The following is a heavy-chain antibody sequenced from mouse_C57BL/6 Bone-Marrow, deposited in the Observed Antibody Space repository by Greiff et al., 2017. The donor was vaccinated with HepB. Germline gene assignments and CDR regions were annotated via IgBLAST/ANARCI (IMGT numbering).Heavy chain of an antibody. CDR1: GFSLTSYG. CDR2: IWSDGST. Sequence: VQLQQSGPGLVAPSQSLSITCTVSGFSLTSYGVHWVRQPPGKGLEWLVVIWSDGSTTYNSALKSRLSISKDNAKSQVFLKMNSLQTNDTAMYYGARHYGTLYAMDYWGQGTSVTVSS. J-gene: IGHJ4*01. V-gene: IGHV2-6-1*01. D-gene: IGHD1-1*02. CDR3: ARHYGTLYAMDY.